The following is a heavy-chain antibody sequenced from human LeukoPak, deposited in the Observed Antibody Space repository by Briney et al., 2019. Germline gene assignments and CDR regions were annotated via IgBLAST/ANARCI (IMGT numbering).Heavy chain of an antibody. CDR3: ARDQADNYYALDV. D-gene: IGHD5-24*01. V-gene: IGHV1-2*03. Sequence: EASVKVSCKASGYTFTSYDINWVPQAPGQGLEWMGWINPQTGFTTIAQKFQGRVTMTMDTSISTIYMEMNSLRSDDTATFYCARDQADNYYALDVWGQGTSLVVSS. CDR2: INPQTGFT. J-gene: IGHJ6*02. CDR1: GYTFTSYD.